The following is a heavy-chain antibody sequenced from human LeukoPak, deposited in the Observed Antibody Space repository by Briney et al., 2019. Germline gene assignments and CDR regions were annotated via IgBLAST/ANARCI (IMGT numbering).Heavy chain of an antibody. CDR2: SNSDGSST. J-gene: IGHJ4*02. CDR1: GFTFRSYW. Sequence: PGGSLRLSCAASGFTFRSYWMHWVRQAPGKGLVWFSRSNSDGSSTTYADSVKGRFTVSRDDAKNTLYLQMNSLRAEDTAVYYCAREDFNDYYFDYWGQGTLVTVSS. D-gene: IGHD2-21*02. V-gene: IGHV3-74*01. CDR3: AREDFNDYYFDY.